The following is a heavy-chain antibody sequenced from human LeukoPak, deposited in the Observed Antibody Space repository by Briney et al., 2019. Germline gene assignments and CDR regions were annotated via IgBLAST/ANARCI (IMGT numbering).Heavy chain of an antibody. D-gene: IGHD2-2*02. Sequence: PSETLSLTCTVSGGSISSYYWSWIRQPPGKGLEWIGYIYYSGSTNYNPSLKSRVTISVDTSKNQFSLKLSSVTAADTAVYYCARVNRGYYSSTSCYIAYSFDYWGQGTLVTVSS. CDR1: GGSISSYY. V-gene: IGHV4-59*01. J-gene: IGHJ4*02. CDR2: IYYSGST. CDR3: ARVNRGYYSSTSCYIAYSFDY.